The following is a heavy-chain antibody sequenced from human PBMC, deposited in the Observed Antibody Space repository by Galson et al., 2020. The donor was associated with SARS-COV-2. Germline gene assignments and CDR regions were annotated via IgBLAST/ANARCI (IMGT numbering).Heavy chain of an antibody. V-gene: IGHV1-18*01. CDR3: ARSPGYSSGGNWFDP. CDR1: GYTFTSYG. Sequence: ALVKVSCKASGYTFTSYGISWVRQAPGQGLEWMGWISAYNGNTNYAQKLQGRVTMTTDTSTSTAYMELRSLRSDDTAVYYCARSPGYSSGGNWFDPWGQGTLVTVSS. CDR2: ISAYNGNT. D-gene: IGHD6-19*01. J-gene: IGHJ5*02.